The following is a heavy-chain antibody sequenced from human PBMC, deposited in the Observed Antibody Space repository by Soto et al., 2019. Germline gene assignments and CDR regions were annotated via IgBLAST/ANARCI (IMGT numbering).Heavy chain of an antibody. Sequence: QLQLQESGPGLVKPSETLSLTCTVSGGSISSSSYYWGWIRQPPGKGLEWIGSIYYSGSTYYNPSVKSRVTISVVTSKNQFSLNLSSVTAADTAVYYGARHRQDTAMVFVFLDHMDVWGKGTTVTVSS. J-gene: IGHJ6*03. CDR3: ARHRQDTAMVFVFLDHMDV. V-gene: IGHV4-39*01. CDR1: GGSISSSSYY. D-gene: IGHD5-18*01. CDR2: IYYSGST.